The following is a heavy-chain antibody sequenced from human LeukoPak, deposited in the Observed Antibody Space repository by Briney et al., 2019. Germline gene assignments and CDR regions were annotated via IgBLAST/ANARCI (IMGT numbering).Heavy chain of an antibody. Sequence: PGGSLRLSCAASGFTFSSYSMNWVRQAPGKGLEWVSSISSSSSYIYYADSVKGRFTISSDNAKNSLYLQMNSLRAEDTAVYYCARGQWLVVEFDYWGQGTLVTVSS. J-gene: IGHJ4*02. CDR1: GFTFSSYS. V-gene: IGHV3-21*01. D-gene: IGHD6-19*01. CDR2: ISSSSSYI. CDR3: ARGQWLVVEFDY.